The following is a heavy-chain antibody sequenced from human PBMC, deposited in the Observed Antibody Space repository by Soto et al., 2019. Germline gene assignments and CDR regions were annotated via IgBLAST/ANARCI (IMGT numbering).Heavy chain of an antibody. J-gene: IGHJ6*02. V-gene: IGHV5-10-1*01. CDR3: ARPPFSAFGKSLMAV. CDR1: GYSFRNYW. D-gene: IGHD3-10*01. CDR2: IDPYDSYT. Sequence: GESLKISCKASGYSFRNYWISWVRQVPGKGLEWMGRIDPYDSYTDYSPSFQGHVTISVDKSNSTAYLQWSSLKASDTALYYCARPPFSAFGKSLMAVWGQGTTVPVSS.